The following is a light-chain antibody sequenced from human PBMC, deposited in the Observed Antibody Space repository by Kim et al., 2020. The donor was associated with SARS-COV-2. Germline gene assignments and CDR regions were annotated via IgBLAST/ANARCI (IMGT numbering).Light chain of an antibody. Sequence: QSALTQPASVSGSPGQSITISCTGTSSDVGSYNLVSWYQQHPGKAPKLMIYEVSKRPSGVSNRFSGSKSGNTASLTISGLQAEDEADYSCCSYAGSWVFGGGTQLTVL. J-gene: IGLJ3*02. CDR2: EVS. CDR3: CSYAGSWV. CDR1: SSDVGSYNL. V-gene: IGLV2-23*02.